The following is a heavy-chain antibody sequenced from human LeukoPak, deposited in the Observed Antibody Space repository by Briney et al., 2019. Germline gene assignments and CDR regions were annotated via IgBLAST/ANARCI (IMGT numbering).Heavy chain of an antibody. CDR1: GGSICSYY. CDR3: ARGVYGDHLFDY. CDR2: IYYSGST. J-gene: IGHJ4*02. Sequence: PSETLSLTXTVSGGSICSYYWSWIRQPPGKGLEWLGYIYYSGSTNYNPSLKSRVTISVDTSKNQFSLKLSSVTAADTAVYYCARGVYGDHLFDYWGQGTLVTVSS. D-gene: IGHD4-17*01. V-gene: IGHV4-59*01.